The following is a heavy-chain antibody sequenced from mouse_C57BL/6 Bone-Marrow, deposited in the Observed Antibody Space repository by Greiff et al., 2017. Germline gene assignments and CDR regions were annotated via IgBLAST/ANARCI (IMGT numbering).Heavy chain of an antibody. D-gene: IGHD4-1*01. CDR3: ARSRGTGTGLKGYYFDY. J-gene: IGHJ2*01. Sequence: QVQLQQPGAELVKPGASVKMSCKASGYTFTSYWITWVKQRPGQGLEWIGDIYPGSGSTNYNEKFKSKATLTVDTSSSTAYMQLSSLTSEDSAVYYCARSRGTGTGLKGYYFDYGGQGTTLTVSS. CDR1: GYTFTSYW. CDR2: IYPGSGST. V-gene: IGHV1-55*01.